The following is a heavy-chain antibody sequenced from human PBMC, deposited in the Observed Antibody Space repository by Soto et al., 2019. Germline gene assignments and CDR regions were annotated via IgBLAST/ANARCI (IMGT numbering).Heavy chain of an antibody. CDR1: GFTFSSYG. Sequence: GGSLRLSCAASGFTFSSYGMHWVRQAPGKGLEWVAVISYDGSNKYYADSVKGRFTISRDNSKNTLYLQMNSLRAEDTAVYYCAKDHLTGGNSYYYGMDVWGQGTTVTVSS. J-gene: IGHJ6*02. CDR3: AKDHLTGGNSYYYGMDV. V-gene: IGHV3-30*18. D-gene: IGHD2-21*02. CDR2: ISYDGSNK.